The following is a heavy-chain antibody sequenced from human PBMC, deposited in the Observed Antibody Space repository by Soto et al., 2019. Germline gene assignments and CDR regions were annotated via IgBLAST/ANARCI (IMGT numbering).Heavy chain of an antibody. V-gene: IGHV3-21*06. J-gene: IGHJ4*02. CDR2: ISSTTNYI. CDR1: WFTFTRYS. Sequence: VGALRLSCAASWFTFTRYSMNWVRQAPGKGLEWVSSISSTTNYIYYGDSMKGRFTISRDNAKNSLYLEMNSLRAEDTAVYYCARESEDLTSNFDYWGQGTLVTVS. CDR3: ARESEDLTSNFDY.